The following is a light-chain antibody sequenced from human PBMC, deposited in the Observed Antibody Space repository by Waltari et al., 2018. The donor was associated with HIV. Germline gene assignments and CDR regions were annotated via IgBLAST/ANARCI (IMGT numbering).Light chain of an antibody. V-gene: IGKV4-1*01. CDR1: QSILSSYNNRKY. Sequence: DIVMTQSPDSLAVSLGERATMNCKSSQSILSSYNNRKYLAWYQQKPGQPPKLLIYWASSRDSGVPDRFIGRGSGTDFSLTISSLQAEDVAVYFCHQYYTTPYTFGQGTKLEIK. CDR2: WAS. J-gene: IGKJ2*01. CDR3: HQYYTTPYT.